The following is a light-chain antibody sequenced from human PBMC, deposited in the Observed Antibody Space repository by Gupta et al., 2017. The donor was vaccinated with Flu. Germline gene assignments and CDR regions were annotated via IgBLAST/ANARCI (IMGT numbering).Light chain of an antibody. J-gene: IGKJ1*01. CDR3: QQDNSYSWT. CDR2: KAS. Sequence: DIQMTQSPSTLSASVGDTVVISCRASQSIGTWLAWYQQKPGKSPKLLLYKASILESGVPSTFSGSGSGTEFSLTISSLQPDDFATYYCQQDNSYSWTFGQGTKVEIK. V-gene: IGKV1-5*03. CDR1: QSIGTW.